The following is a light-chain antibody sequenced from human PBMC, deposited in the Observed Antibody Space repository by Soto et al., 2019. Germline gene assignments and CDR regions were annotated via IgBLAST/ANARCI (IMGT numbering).Light chain of an antibody. CDR3: AAWDDSLDEYV. CDR1: TSNIGSNT. CDR2: RND. J-gene: IGLJ1*01. Sequence: QSVLTQPPSASGTPGQRATISCSGSTSNIGSNTVHWYQQLPGTAPTLLIYRNDQRPSGVPARFSGSKSGTSASLAISGLQSDDEADYYCAAWDDSLDEYVFGTGTKVTVL. V-gene: IGLV1-44*01.